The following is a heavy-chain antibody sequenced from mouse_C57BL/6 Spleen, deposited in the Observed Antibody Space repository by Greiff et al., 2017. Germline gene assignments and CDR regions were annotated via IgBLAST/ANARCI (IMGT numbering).Heavy chain of an antibody. CDR3: ARGDDGYYGYFDV. J-gene: IGHJ1*03. CDR1: GFNIKNTY. V-gene: IGHV14-3*01. D-gene: IGHD2-3*01. Sequence: VQLQQSVAELVRPGASVKLSCTASGFNIKNTYMHWVKQRPEQGLEWIGRIAPANGNTKYDPKFQGKATITADTSSNIAYLQLCSLTSEDTAISYCARGDDGYYGYFDVWGTGTTVTVSS. CDR2: IAPANGNT.